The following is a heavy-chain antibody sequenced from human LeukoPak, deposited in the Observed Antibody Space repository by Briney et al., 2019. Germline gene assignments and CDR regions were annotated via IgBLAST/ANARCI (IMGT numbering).Heavy chain of an antibody. V-gene: IGHV3-9*01. J-gene: IGHJ4*02. D-gene: IGHD3-16*02. CDR2: ISWNSGSI. CDR1: GFTVDDYA. Sequence: PGGSLRLSCAASGFTVDDYAINWVRQARGKGLEWVSGISWNSGSIGYADSVKGRFTISRDNAKNSLYLQMNSLRAEDTALYYCAKDGDLGELSKYYFDYWGQGTLVTVST. CDR3: AKDGDLGELSKYYFDY.